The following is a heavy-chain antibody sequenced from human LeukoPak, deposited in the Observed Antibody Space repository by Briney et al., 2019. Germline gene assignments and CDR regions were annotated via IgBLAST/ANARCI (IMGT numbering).Heavy chain of an antibody. CDR2: MYTGGST. CDR1: GFMVSRNY. V-gene: IGHV3-53*05. Sequence: GGSLRLSCAASGFMVSRNYMSWVRQAPGKGLEWVSVMYTGGSTYYADSVKGRFTISRDNSKNTLYLQMSSLRAEDTAVYYCASSPPDKYSYGTTDFDYWGQGTLVTVSS. J-gene: IGHJ4*02. CDR3: ASSPPDKYSYGTTDFDY. D-gene: IGHD5-18*01.